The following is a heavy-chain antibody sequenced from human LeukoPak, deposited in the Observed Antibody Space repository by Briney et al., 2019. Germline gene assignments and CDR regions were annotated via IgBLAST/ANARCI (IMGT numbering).Heavy chain of an antibody. CDR1: GFTFSTYA. V-gene: IGHV3-30*04. CDR3: ARVSGNYQFDY. J-gene: IGHJ4*02. Sequence: GRSLRLSCAASGFTFSTYAMHWVRQAPGKGLECVAAISYDGSNKYYADSVKGRFTISRDNSKNTLYLQMNSLRPEDTAVYYCARVSGNYQFDYGGQGTLVAVSA. CDR2: ISYDGSNK. D-gene: IGHD1-26*01.